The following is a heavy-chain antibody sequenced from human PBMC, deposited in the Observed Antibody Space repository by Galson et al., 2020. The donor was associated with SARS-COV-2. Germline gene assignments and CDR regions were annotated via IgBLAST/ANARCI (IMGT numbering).Heavy chain of an antibody. V-gene: IGHV1-18*01. CDR2: ISAYKGNT. CDR3: ARVGGSDILTGYFPHDY. D-gene: IGHD3-9*01. J-gene: IGHJ4*02. Sequence: ASVKVSCKASGYTFASNGISWVRQAPGQGLEWVGWISAYKGNTKNGQNFQGRVTLTTDTSTSTAYMELRNLRSDDTAVYYCARVGGSDILTGYFPHDYWGQGTLVTVTS. CDR1: GYTFASNG.